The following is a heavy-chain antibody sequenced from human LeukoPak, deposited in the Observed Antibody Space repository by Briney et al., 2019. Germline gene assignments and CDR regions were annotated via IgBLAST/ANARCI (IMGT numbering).Heavy chain of an antibody. CDR1: GFTFGDYA. V-gene: IGHV3-9*01. CDR3: AKDVSSTRFYFYGMDV. J-gene: IGHJ6*02. D-gene: IGHD2-2*01. CDR2: ISWNSDSR. Sequence: GGSLRLSCAASGFTFGDYAMHWIRQAPGKGLEWVSGISWNSDSRGYADSVKRRFTISRDNAESSLYLQMDSLRPEDTAFYYCAKDVSSTRFYFYGMDVWGQGTTVTVSS.